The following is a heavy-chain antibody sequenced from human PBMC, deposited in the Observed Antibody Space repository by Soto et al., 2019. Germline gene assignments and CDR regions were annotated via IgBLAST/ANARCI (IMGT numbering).Heavy chain of an antibody. CDR2: IWYDGSNK. CDR3: ARDPNWNYVLSHYYYYMDV. CDR1: GFTFSSYG. V-gene: IGHV3-33*01. J-gene: IGHJ6*03. Sequence: GGFLRLSCAASGFTFSSYGMHWVRQAPGKGLEWVAVIWYDGSNKYYADSVKGRFTISRDNSKNTLYLQMNSLRAEDTAVYYCARDPNWNYVLSHYYYYMDVWGKGTTVTVSS. D-gene: IGHD1-7*01.